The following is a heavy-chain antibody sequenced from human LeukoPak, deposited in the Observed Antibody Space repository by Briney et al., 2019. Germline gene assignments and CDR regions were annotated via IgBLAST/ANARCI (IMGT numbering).Heavy chain of an antibody. Sequence: PSETLSLTCAVYGRSFSGYYWSWIRQPPGKGLEWIGEINHSGSTNYNPSLKSRVTISVDTSKNQFSLKLSSVTAADTAVYYCARGNFWSGYYSRQTDYWGQGTLVTVSS. V-gene: IGHV4-34*01. D-gene: IGHD3-3*01. CDR2: INHSGST. CDR3: ARGNFWSGYYSRQTDY. CDR1: GRSFSGYY. J-gene: IGHJ4*02.